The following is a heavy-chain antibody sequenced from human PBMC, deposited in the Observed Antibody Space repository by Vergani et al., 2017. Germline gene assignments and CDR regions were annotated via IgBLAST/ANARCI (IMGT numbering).Heavy chain of an antibody. CDR2: LRSSVSTI. CDR1: GFTFSDYS. CDR3: ARVDSSGYFDAFDI. D-gene: IGHD3-22*01. Sequence: QVQLVESGGGLVKPGGSLRLSCAASGFTFSDYSMSWIRQAPGKGLEWVSYLRSSVSTIYYADSVKGRFTIARDNAKNTLYLQMNSLRAEDTALYYCARVDSSGYFDAFDIWGQGTMVTVSS. V-gene: IGHV3-11*01. J-gene: IGHJ3*02.